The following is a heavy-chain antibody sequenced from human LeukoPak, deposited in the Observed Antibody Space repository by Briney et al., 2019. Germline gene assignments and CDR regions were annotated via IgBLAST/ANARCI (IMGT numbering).Heavy chain of an antibody. Sequence: ASVKVSCKASGYTFTSYYMHWVRQAPGQGLEWMGCIKSNSGGAYYAQNFQDRVTMTRDTSISTAYMELSRLRSDDTAVYYCARVWPCSNGVCPDVFEYWGQGTLVTVSS. D-gene: IGHD2-8*01. V-gene: IGHV1-2*02. CDR2: IKSNSGGA. CDR1: GYTFTSYY. J-gene: IGHJ4*02. CDR3: ARVWPCSNGVCPDVFEY.